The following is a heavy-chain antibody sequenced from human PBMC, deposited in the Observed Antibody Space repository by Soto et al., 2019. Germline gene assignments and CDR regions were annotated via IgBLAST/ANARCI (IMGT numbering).Heavy chain of an antibody. D-gene: IGHD6-19*01. CDR1: CFTFSNAW. J-gene: IGHJ3*02. CDR2: IKSKTDGGTT. Sequence: GSLRLSCAASCFTFSNAWMNWVRQAPGKGLEWVGRIKSKTDGGTTDYAAPVKGRFTISRDDSKNTLYLQLNSLKTEDTAVYYCARALWETVQRLADSGDDAFDIWGQGTMVTVSS. V-gene: IGHV3-15*07. CDR3: ARALWETVQRLADSGDDAFDI.